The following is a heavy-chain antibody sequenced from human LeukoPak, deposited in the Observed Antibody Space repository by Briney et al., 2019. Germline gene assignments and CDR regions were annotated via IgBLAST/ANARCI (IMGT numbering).Heavy chain of an antibody. CDR3: ARGIRYAFDI. Sequence: GGSPRLSCAASGFTFASYEMNWVRQAPGKGLEWLSYISSSGSTVYSADSVKGRFTISRDNARNSLFLQMSSLRGEDTAVYYCARGIRYAFDIWGQGTRVTVSS. D-gene: IGHD3-16*01. CDR2: ISSSGSTV. CDR1: GFTFASYE. J-gene: IGHJ3*02. V-gene: IGHV3-48*03.